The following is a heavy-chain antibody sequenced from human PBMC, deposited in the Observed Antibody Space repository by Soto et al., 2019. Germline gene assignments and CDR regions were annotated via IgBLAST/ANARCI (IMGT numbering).Heavy chain of an antibody. Sequence: PGGSLRLSCAASGFTFSSYGMHWVRQAPGKGLEWVAVISYDGSNKYYADSVKGRFTISRDNSKNTLYLQMNSLRAEDTAVYYCAKDPYCSGGSCYDLENAFDIWGQGTMVTVSS. V-gene: IGHV3-30*18. CDR1: GFTFSSYG. D-gene: IGHD2-15*01. CDR2: ISYDGSNK. CDR3: AKDPYCSGGSCYDLENAFDI. J-gene: IGHJ3*02.